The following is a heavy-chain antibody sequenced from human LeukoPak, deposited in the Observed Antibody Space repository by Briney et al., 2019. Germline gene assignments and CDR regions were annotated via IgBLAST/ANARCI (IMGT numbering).Heavy chain of an antibody. Sequence: SETLSLTCTVSGYSISSGNYWDWIRQPPGKGLEWIGSIYHSGSTYYNPSLKSRVTISVDTSKNQFSLKLNSVTAADAAVYYCARKSVAVRDAFDIWGQGTVVTVSS. D-gene: IGHD6-19*01. CDR3: ARKSVAVRDAFDI. CDR2: IYHSGST. V-gene: IGHV4-38-2*02. CDR1: GYSISSGNY. J-gene: IGHJ3*02.